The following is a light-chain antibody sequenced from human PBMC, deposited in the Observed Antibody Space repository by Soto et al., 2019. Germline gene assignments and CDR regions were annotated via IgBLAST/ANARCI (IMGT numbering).Light chain of an antibody. CDR2: DVS. J-gene: IGLJ1*01. Sequence: VLTQPASVSGSPGQSITISCTGTSSDVGGYNYVSWYQQHPDKAPKLMIYDVSNRPSGVSNRFSGSKSGNTASLTISGLQAEDEADYYCSSYTSSSTLEGVFGTGTKVTVL. V-gene: IGLV2-14*01. CDR1: SSDVGGYNY. CDR3: SSYTSSSTLEGV.